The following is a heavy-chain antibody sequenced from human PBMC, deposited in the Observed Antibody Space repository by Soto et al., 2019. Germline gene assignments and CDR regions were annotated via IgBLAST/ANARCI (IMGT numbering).Heavy chain of an antibody. CDR3: ARGRYGDY. CDR2: ISAHNGNT. J-gene: IGHJ4*02. D-gene: IGHD1-1*01. Sequence: QVHLVQSGAEVKKPGASVKVSCKGSGYDFTTYGITWVRQAPGQGLEWMAWISAHNGNTDYAQKLQGRVTVTRDTCTSTAYMERRSLRSDDTAMYYCARGRYGDYWGQGAMVTVSS. CDR1: GYDFTTYG. V-gene: IGHV1-18*01.